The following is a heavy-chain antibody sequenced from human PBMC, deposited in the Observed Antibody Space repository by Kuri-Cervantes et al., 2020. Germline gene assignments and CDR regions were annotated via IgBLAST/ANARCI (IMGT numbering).Heavy chain of an antibody. D-gene: IGHD3-22*01. J-gene: IGHJ3*02. CDR3: ARAMRVTMIVVGAFDI. CDR2: ISSSSTI. V-gene: IGHV3-69-1*01. Sequence: GGSLRLSCAASGFTVSSNYMSWVRQAPGKGLEWVSYISSSSTIYYADSVKGRFTISRDNAKNSLYLQMNSLRAEDTAVYYCARAMRVTMIVVGAFDIWGQGTMVTVSS. CDR1: GFTVSSNY.